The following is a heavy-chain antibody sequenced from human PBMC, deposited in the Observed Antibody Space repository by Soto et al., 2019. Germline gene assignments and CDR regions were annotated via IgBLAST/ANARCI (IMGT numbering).Heavy chain of an antibody. CDR1: GFTFSSYA. CDR2: ISGSGGST. V-gene: IGHV3-23*01. J-gene: IGHJ4*02. Sequence: EVQLLESGGGLVQPGGSLRLSCAASGFTFSSYAMSWVRQAPGKGLEWVSAISGSGGSTYYADSVKGRFTISRDNSKNTLYLRMNSLRAEDTAVYYCAKDRVIVVVTAPHGAYWGQGTLVTVSS. CDR3: AKDRVIVVVTAPHGAY. D-gene: IGHD2-21*02.